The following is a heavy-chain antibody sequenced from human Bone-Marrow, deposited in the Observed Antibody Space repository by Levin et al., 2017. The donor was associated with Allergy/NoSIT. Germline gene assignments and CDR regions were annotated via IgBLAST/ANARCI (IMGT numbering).Heavy chain of an antibody. J-gene: IGHJ6*02. CDR1: GFDFNFHA. Sequence: GGSLRLSCVASGFDFNFHAMHWVRQAPGKGLQWVAAISYDGSHIYYADSVRGRFAISRDNSKDTLYLQMTSLGTDTAVYYCATQAAGPQEEDHGMDVWGRGTTVTVSS. CDR3: ATQAAGPQEEDHGMDV. V-gene: IGHV3-30*09. CDR2: ISYDGSHI. D-gene: IGHD6-13*01.